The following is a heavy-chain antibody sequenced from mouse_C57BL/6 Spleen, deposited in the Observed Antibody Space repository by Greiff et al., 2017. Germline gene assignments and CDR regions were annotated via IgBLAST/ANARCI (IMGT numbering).Heavy chain of an antibody. CDR2: IDPSDSST. V-gene: IGHV1-69*01. CDR3: ARGGSNLMDY. Sequence: QVQLQQPGAELVMPGASVKLSCKASGYTFTSYWMHWAKQRPGQGLEWIGEIDPSDSSTNYNQTFKGKSTLTVDKSSSTAYMQLSSLTSEYSAVDYCARGGSNLMDYWGQGTSVTVSS. J-gene: IGHJ4*01. D-gene: IGHD1-1*01. CDR1: GYTFTSYW.